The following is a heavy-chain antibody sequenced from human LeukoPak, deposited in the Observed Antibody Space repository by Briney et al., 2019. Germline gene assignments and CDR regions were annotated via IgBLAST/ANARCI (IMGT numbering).Heavy chain of an antibody. CDR2: IIPIFGTA. CDR1: GGTFSSYA. J-gene: IGHJ6*03. D-gene: IGHD3-10*01. V-gene: IGHV1-69*05. Sequence: ASVKVSCKASGGTFSSYAISWVRQAPGQGLEWMGGIIPIFGTANYAQKFQGRVTMTRNTSISTAYMELSSLRSEDTAVYYCARGPGRITMVRGVPNYYYYYMDVWGKGTTVTVSS. CDR3: ARGPGRITMVRGVPNYYYYYMDV.